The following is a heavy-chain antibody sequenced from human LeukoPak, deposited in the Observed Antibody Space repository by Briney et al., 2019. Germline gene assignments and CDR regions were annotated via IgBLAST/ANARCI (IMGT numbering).Heavy chain of an antibody. CDR3: ARAQYCSSTSCYLWVFDP. V-gene: IGHV4-4*07. CDR1: GGSISSYY. Sequence: PSETLSLTCTVSGGSISSYYWSWIRQPAGKGLERIGRIYTSGSTNYNPSLKSRVPMSVDTSKNQFSLKLSSVTAADTAVYYCARAQYCSSTSCYLWVFDPWGQGTLVTVSS. D-gene: IGHD2-2*01. CDR2: IYTSGST. J-gene: IGHJ5*02.